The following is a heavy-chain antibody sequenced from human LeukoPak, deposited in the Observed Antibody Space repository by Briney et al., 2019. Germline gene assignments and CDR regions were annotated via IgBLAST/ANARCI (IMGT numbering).Heavy chain of an antibody. Sequence: SETLSLTCTVSGGSISSSNYHWNWIRQPPGKGLEWMGSIYYSGSTYYNPSLKSRVTISVDTSKNQFSLKLSSVTAADTAVYYCASFGSGTYYSLDYWGQGTLVTVSS. J-gene: IGHJ4*02. D-gene: IGHD3-10*01. V-gene: IGHV4-39*01. CDR1: GGSISSSNYH. CDR3: ASFGSGTYYSLDY. CDR2: IYYSGST.